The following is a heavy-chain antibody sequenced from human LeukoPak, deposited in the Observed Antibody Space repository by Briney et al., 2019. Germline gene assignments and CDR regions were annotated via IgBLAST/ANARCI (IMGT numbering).Heavy chain of an antibody. D-gene: IGHD3-9*01. Sequence: ASVKVSCKASGYTFTSYGISWVRQAPGQGLEWMGWISAYNGNTNYAQKLQGRVTMTTDTSTSTAYMELRSLRSDDTAVYYCARDALTTGYLNWFDPWGQGTLVTVSS. J-gene: IGHJ5*02. CDR2: ISAYNGNT. CDR1: GYTFTSYG. V-gene: IGHV1-18*01. CDR3: ARDALTTGYLNWFDP.